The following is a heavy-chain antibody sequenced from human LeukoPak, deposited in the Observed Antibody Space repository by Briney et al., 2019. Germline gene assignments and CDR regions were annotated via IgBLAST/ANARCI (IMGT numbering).Heavy chain of an antibody. V-gene: IGHV5-51*01. CDR1: GYSFTSYW. Sequence: GESLQISCKGSGYSFTSYWIGWVRQMPGKGLEWMGIIYPGDSDTRYSPSFQGQVTISADKSISTAYLQWSSLKASDTAMYYCARRSYGGNLGDDAFDIWGQGTMVTVSS. J-gene: IGHJ3*02. CDR2: IYPGDSDT. CDR3: ARRSYGGNLGDDAFDI. D-gene: IGHD4-23*01.